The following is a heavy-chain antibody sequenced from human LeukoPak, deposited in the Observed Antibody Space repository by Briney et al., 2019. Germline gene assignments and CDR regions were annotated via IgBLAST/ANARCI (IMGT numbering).Heavy chain of an antibody. CDR2: INPNSGGT. CDR3: ARERVAVAGKGFDP. J-gene: IGHJ5*02. D-gene: IGHD6-19*01. Sequence: ASVKVSCKASGYTFTGYYMHWVRQAPGQGLEWMGWINPNSGGTNYAQKFQGWVTMTRDTSISTAYIELSRLRSDDTAVYYCARERVAVAGKGFDPWGQGTLVTVSS. V-gene: IGHV1-2*04. CDR1: GYTFTGYY.